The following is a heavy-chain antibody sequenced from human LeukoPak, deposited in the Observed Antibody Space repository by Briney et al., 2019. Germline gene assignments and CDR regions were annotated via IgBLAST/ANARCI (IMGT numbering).Heavy chain of an antibody. CDR2: ISYDGSNK. CDR1: GFTFSSYA. V-gene: IGHV3-30-3*01. CDR3: ARDRYLSNAFDI. D-gene: IGHD3-16*02. J-gene: IGHJ3*02. Sequence: GRSLRLSCAASGFTFSSYAMHWVRQAPGKGLEWVAVISYDGSNKYYADSVKGRFTISRDNSKNTLYLQMNSLRAEDTAVYYCARDRYLSNAFDIWGQGTMVTVSS.